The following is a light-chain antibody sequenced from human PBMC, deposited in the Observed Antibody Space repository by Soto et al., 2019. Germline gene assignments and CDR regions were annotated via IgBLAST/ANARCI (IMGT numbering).Light chain of an antibody. CDR3: QQYGSSGT. Sequence: DIVLTQSPGTLSLSPGQRATLSCRASQSVSSSSVAWYRQRPGQAPRLLIYAVSSRAIDTPDRFSGSGSGTDFTLTISRLEPEDFAVYYCQQYGSSGTFGQGTKVDI. J-gene: IGKJ1*01. CDR2: AVS. V-gene: IGKV3-20*01. CDR1: QSVSSSS.